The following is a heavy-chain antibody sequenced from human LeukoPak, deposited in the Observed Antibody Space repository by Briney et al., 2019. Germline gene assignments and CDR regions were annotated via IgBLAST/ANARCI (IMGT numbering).Heavy chain of an antibody. CDR2: IYTSGST. CDR1: GGSTSSGSYY. Sequence: SQTLSLTCTVSGGSTSSGSYYWSWIRQPAGKGLEWIGRIYTSGSTNYNPSLKSRVTISVDTSKNQFSLKLSSVTAADTAVYYCARGESGMNDYGDYSYMDVWGKGTTVTVSS. V-gene: IGHV4-61*02. D-gene: IGHD4-17*01. J-gene: IGHJ6*03. CDR3: ARGESGMNDYGDYSYMDV.